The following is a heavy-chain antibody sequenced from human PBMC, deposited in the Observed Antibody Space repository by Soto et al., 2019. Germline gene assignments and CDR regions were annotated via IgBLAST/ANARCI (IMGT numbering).Heavy chain of an antibody. CDR1: GYTFTSYA. V-gene: IGHV1-3*01. Sequence: ASVKVSCKASGYTFTSYAMHWVRQAPGQRLEWMGWINAGNGNTKYSQKFQGRVTITRDTSASTAYMELSSLRSEDTAVYYCVRDREGYSSSWYYGYYYYYGMDVWGQGTTVTVSS. J-gene: IGHJ6*02. D-gene: IGHD6-13*01. CDR2: INAGNGNT. CDR3: VRDREGYSSSWYYGYYYYYGMDV.